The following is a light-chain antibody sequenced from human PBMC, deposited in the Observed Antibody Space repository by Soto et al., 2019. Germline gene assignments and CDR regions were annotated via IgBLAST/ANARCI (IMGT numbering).Light chain of an antibody. Sequence: EIVLTQSPATLSLSPGERATLSCRASQSVSSYLAWYQQKPGQAPRLLISDASNRATGIPARFSGSGSGTDFTLTISILEPEDFAVYYCHQRTNWPSSTFGQGTRLEIK. CDR1: QSVSSY. J-gene: IGKJ5*01. CDR2: DAS. V-gene: IGKV3-11*01. CDR3: HQRTNWPSST.